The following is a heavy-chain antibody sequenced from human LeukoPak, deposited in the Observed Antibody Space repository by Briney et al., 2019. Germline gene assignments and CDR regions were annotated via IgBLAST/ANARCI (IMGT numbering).Heavy chain of an antibody. Sequence: ASVKVSCKASGYTFTGYYMHWVRQAPGQGLEWMGWINPNSGGTNYAQKFQGRVTMTRDTSISTAYMELSRLRSVNTAVYYCAREIEYYDFWSGYSIFDYWGQGTLVTVSS. D-gene: IGHD3-3*01. CDR1: GYTFTGYY. CDR3: AREIEYYDFWSGYSIFDY. V-gene: IGHV1-2*02. J-gene: IGHJ4*02. CDR2: INPNSGGT.